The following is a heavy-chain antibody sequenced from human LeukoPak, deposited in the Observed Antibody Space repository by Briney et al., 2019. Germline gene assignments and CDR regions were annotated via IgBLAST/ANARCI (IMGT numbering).Heavy chain of an antibody. D-gene: IGHD1-26*01. CDR3: AKASASFFGMEV. J-gene: IGHJ6*02. Sequence: GGSLRLSCAASGFTFSTYGMHWVRQAPGKGLEWVALISYDGSNQYYADSVKGRFTISRDNSKNTVSLQMNGLRTEDSAVYYCAKASASFFGMEVWGQGTTVTVSS. CDR1: GFTFSTYG. V-gene: IGHV3-30*18. CDR2: ISYDGSNQ.